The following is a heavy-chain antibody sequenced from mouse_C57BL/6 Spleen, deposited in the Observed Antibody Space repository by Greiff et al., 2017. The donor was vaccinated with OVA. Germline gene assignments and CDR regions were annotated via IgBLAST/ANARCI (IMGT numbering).Heavy chain of an antibody. J-gene: IGHJ1*03. V-gene: IGHV1-39*01. CDR1: GYSFTDYN. D-gene: IGHD1-1*01. CDR2: INPNYGTT. Sequence: VQLKQSGPELVKPGASVKISCKASGYSFTDYNMNWVKQSNGKSLEWIGVINPNYGTTSYNQKFKGKATLTVDQSSSTAYMQLNSLTSEDSAVYYCASNYGSTWYFDVWGTGTTVTVSS. CDR3: ASNYGSTWYFDV.